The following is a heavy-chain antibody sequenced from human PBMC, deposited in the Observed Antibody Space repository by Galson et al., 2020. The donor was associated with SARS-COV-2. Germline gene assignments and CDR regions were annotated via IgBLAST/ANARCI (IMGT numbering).Heavy chain of an antibody. D-gene: IGHD1-1*01. J-gene: IGHJ4*02. CDR3: ARDVHLDYFDY. V-gene: IGHV1-46*01. Sequence: KFQGRVTMTTDTSTSTVFMELRSLRSEDTAIYYCARDVHLDYFDYWGQGTLVTVSS.